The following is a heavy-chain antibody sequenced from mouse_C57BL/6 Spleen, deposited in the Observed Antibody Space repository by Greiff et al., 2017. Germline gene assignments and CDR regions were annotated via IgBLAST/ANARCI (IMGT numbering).Heavy chain of an antibody. CDR2: ISSGGVYI. CDR3: TRHQLTLYYFDY. V-gene: IGHV5S21*01. CDR1: GFTFSSYA. J-gene: IGHJ2*01. Sequence: EVKLEESGEGLVKPGGSLKLSCAASGFTFSSYAMSWVRQTPEKRLEWVAYISSGGVYIYYADTVKGRFTISRDNARNTLYLQMSSLKSEDTAMYYCTRHQLTLYYFDYWGQGTTLTVSS. D-gene: IGHD3-3*01.